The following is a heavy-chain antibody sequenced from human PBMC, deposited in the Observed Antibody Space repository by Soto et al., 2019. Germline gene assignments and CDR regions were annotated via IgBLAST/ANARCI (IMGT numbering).Heavy chain of an antibody. CDR3: AKNSFISGGYFDY. Sequence: GGALRLSCAASGFTFDPYGMSWVRQAPGKGLEWVSAISGSGSIIHYADSVKGRFTISRDSSKNTLYLQMNSLRVEDTAMYFCAKNSFISGGYFDYWGQGTLVTVSS. J-gene: IGHJ4*02. CDR1: GFTFDPYG. D-gene: IGHD1-20*01. CDR2: ISGSGSII. V-gene: IGHV3-23*01.